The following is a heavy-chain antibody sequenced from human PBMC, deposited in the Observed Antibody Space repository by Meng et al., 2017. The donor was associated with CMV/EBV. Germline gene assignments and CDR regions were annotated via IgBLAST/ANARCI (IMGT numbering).Heavy chain of an antibody. CDR2: IYYSGST. J-gene: IGHJ4*02. CDR3: ARDNRRGGVDY. CDR1: GSYISSGDYY. D-gene: IGHD3-3*01. V-gene: IGHV4-30-4*08. Sequence: QVELQESGPGLVKPSQTLSLTCTVSGSYISSGDYYWSWIRKPPGKGLEWIGYIYYSGSTYYNPSLKSRVTISVDTSKNQFSLKLSSGNAADTAVYYCARDNRRGGVDYWGQGTLVTVSS.